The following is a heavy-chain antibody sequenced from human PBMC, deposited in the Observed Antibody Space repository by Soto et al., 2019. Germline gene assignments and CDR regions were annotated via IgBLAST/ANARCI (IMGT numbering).Heavy chain of an antibody. D-gene: IGHD3-10*01. CDR2: INSDGSGT. CDR1: GFTFSSTW. Sequence: EVQLVESGGDLVQPGGSLRLSCAASGFTFSSTWMHWVRQTPGKGLVWVSRINSDGSGTVYADSVKGRFTISKDIAKNTLYLQMNRLRAEDTAVYCCATAGEGYFASWGPGTLVTVSS. J-gene: IGHJ4*02. V-gene: IGHV3-74*01. CDR3: ATAGEGYFAS.